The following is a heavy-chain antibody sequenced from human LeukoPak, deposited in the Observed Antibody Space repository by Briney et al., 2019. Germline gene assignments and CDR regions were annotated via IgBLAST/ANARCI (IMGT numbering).Heavy chain of an antibody. D-gene: IGHD6-13*01. V-gene: IGHV3-64*01. CDR2: ITSNGGST. CDR3: ARQAAGVVY. J-gene: IGHJ4*02. Sequence: GGSLRLSCAASGFTFSTYAMHWVRQAPGKGLQYVSGITSNGGSTYYANSAKGRSTISRDNSENTLYLQMGSLRAEDMAVYYCARQAAGVVYWGQGTLVTVSS. CDR1: GFTFSTYA.